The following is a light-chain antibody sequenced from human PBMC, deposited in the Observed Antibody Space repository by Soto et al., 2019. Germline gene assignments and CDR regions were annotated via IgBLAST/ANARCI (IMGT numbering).Light chain of an antibody. CDR3: SSYAGSNNWI. J-gene: IGLJ2*01. CDR2: EVS. V-gene: IGLV2-8*01. Sequence: QSALTQPPSASGSPGQSVTISCSGTSSDIGDYKYVSWYQQHPGKAPKLMIYEVSKRPSVVPDRFSASKSGNTAGLTVSGLQAEYEADYYFSSYAGSNNWIFGGGTKLTVL. CDR1: SSDIGDYKY.